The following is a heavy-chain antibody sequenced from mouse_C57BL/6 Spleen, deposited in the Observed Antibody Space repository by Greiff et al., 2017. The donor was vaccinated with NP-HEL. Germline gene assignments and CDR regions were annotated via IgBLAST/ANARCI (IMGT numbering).Heavy chain of an antibody. CDR1: GFTFNTYA. Sequence: DVQLVESGGGLVQPKGSLKLSCAASGFTFNTYAMHWVRQAPGKGLEWVARIRSKSSNYATYYADSVKDRFTISRDDSKSVLYLQMNNLKAEDTAMYYGVRGYTGAMDYWGQGTSVTVSS. D-gene: IGHD2-12*01. J-gene: IGHJ4*01. V-gene: IGHV10-3*01. CDR2: IRSKSSNYAT. CDR3: VRGYTGAMDY.